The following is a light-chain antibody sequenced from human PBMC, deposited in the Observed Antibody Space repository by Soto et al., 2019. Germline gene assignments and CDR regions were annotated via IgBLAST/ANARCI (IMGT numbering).Light chain of an antibody. V-gene: IGKV1-39*01. CDR2: AAS. CDR3: QQSYSTRIT. CDR1: QSISSY. Sequence: DIRMTHSPSSLSASVGDRVTITCRASQSISSYLNWYQQKPGKAPKLLIYAASSLQSGVPSRFSGSGSGTDFTLTISSLQPEDFATYYCQQSYSTRITFGQGTRLEIK. J-gene: IGKJ5*01.